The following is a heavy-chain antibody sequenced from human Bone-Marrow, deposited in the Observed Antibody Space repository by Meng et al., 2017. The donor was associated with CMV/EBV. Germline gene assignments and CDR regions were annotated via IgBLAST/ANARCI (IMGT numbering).Heavy chain of an antibody. D-gene: IGHD5-24*01. Sequence: SETLSLTCTVSGGSISSYYWSWIRQPPGKGLEWIGYIYYSGSTNYNPSLKSRVTISVDTSKNQFSLKLSSVTAADTAVYYCARHYNGWTYYFDHWGHGTLVTVSS. J-gene: IGHJ4*01. CDR2: IYYSGST. V-gene: IGHV4-59*01. CDR3: ARHYNGWTYYFDH. CDR1: GGSISSYY.